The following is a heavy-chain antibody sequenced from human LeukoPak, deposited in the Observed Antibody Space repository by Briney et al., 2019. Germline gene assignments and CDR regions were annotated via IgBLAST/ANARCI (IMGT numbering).Heavy chain of an antibody. Sequence: GGSLRLSCAASGFTFSTYAMSWVRQAPGKGLEWVSSLTNSGGSTFYADSVKGRFTISRDNSNNTLYLQMNSLRADDTAVYYCARRFCSGGSCYGAFDIWGQGTMVTVSS. CDR3: ARRFCSGGSCYGAFDI. V-gene: IGHV3-23*01. CDR1: GFTFSTYA. CDR2: LTNSGGST. J-gene: IGHJ3*02. D-gene: IGHD2-15*01.